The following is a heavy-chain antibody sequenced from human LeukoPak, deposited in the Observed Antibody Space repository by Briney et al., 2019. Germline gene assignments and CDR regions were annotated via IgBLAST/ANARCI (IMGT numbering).Heavy chain of an antibody. Sequence: PGGSLRLSCAASGFTFSSYAMSWVRQAPGKGLEWVSAISGSGGSTYYADSAKGRFTISRDNSKNTLYLQMNSLRAEDTAVYYCAKGTEFFGYYFDYWGQGTLVTVSS. CDR1: GFTFSSYA. J-gene: IGHJ4*02. V-gene: IGHV3-23*01. D-gene: IGHD3-3*01. CDR2: ISGSGGST. CDR3: AKGTEFFGYYFDY.